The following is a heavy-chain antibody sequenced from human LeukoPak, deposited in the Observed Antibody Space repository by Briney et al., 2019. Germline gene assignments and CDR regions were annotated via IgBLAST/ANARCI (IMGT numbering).Heavy chain of an antibody. D-gene: IGHD2-21*02. CDR2: IYHSGST. CDR3: ARDQAYCGGDCYFDF. V-gene: IGHV4-38-2*02. J-gene: IGHJ4*02. Sequence: PSETLSLTCAVSDYSISSAYYWGWIRQTPGKGLEWIGSIYHSGSTDYNPSLKSRVTISVDTSKNQFSLKLRSVTAADTAVYYCARDQAYCGGDCYFDFWGQGTLVTVSS. CDR1: DYSISSAYY.